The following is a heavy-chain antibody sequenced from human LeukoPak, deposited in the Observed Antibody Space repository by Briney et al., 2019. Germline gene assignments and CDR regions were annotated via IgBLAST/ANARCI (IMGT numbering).Heavy chain of an antibody. CDR1: GCTFSSYA. V-gene: IGHV1-69*13. D-gene: IGHD3-10*01. CDR2: ISPIFGTA. CDR3: ARDRGAQLLWFGESTNYYFDY. Sequence: AAVKVSCKASGCTFSSYAISWVRQAPGQGLEWIGGISPIFGTANYAQKFQGRVTITADESTSTAYMELSSLRSEDTAVYYCARDRGAQLLWFGESTNYYFDYWGQGTLVTVSS. J-gene: IGHJ4*02.